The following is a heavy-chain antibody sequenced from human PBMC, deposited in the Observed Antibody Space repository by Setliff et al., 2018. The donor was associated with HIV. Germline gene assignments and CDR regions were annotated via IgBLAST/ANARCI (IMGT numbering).Heavy chain of an antibody. Sequence: SETLSLTCTVTGYSISSGCYWAWIRQPPGKGLEWIGYIYHAGNTYYNPSLKSRVTISVDTSKNQISLRLNSLTAADTAVYYCARVNFFYASGSHTRDLDYWGQGTLVTVSS. D-gene: IGHD3-10*01. V-gene: IGHV4-38-2*02. CDR3: ARVNFFYASGSHTRDLDY. CDR1: GYSISSGCY. CDR2: IYHAGNT. J-gene: IGHJ4*02.